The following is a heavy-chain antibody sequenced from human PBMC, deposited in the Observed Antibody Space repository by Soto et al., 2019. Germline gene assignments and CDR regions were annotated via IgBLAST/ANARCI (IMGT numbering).Heavy chain of an antibody. CDR2: INPNSGGT. CDR3: ARPITAPGGYCSGGSCYDLDY. Sequence: QVQLVQSGAEVKKPGASVKVSCKASGYTFTGYYMHWVRQAPGQGLEWMGWINPNSGGTNYAQKFQGRVTMTRDTSISTAYMALSRLRSDDTAVYYCARPITAPGGYCSGGSCYDLDYWGQGTLVTVSS. D-gene: IGHD2-15*01. J-gene: IGHJ4*02. CDR1: GYTFTGYY. V-gene: IGHV1-2*02.